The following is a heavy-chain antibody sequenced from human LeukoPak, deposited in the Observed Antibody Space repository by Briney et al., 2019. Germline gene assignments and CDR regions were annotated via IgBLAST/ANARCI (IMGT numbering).Heavy chain of an antibody. J-gene: IGHJ4*02. D-gene: IGHD3-3*01. V-gene: IGHV3-7*01. Sequence: QDGSEQYYVDSVKGRFTISRDNAKNSLYLQMNSLRAEDTAVYYCARETVFGVVIPTYYFDYWGQGTLVTVSS. CDR2: QDGSEQ. CDR3: ARETVFGVVIPTYYFDY.